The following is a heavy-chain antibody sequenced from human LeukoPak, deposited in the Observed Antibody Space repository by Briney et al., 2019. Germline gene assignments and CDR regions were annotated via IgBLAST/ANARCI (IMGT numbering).Heavy chain of an antibody. J-gene: IGHJ4*02. V-gene: IGHV3-30*04. Sequence: GGSLRLSCAASGFTFSSYAMHWVRQAPGKGLEWVAVITYEGSNKYYADSVKGRFTISRASSKNTLYLQMNSLRAEDTAVYYCARGLGYCSSTSCYEEGTDYWGQGTLGTVSS. CDR2: ITYEGSNK. CDR1: GFTFSSYA. D-gene: IGHD2-2*01. CDR3: ARGLGYCSSTSCYEEGTDY.